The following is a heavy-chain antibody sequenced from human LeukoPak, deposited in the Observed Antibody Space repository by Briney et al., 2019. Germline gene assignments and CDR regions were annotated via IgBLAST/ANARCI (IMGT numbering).Heavy chain of an antibody. CDR2: INSDSNYI. J-gene: IGHJ5*02. D-gene: IGHD3-22*01. Sequence: PGGSLRLSCAASGFTFRSYSMNWVRQAPGKGLEWVSSINSDSNYIYYADSVQGRFTISRDNAKNSLYLQMNSLRAEDTAVYYCAREYYYDSGGVNWFDPWGQGTLVTVSS. CDR3: AREYYYDSGGVNWFDP. V-gene: IGHV3-21*01. CDR1: GFTFRSYS.